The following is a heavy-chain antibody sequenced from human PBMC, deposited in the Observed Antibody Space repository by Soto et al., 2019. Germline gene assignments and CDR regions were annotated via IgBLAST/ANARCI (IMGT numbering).Heavy chain of an antibody. CDR1: GFSLSTSGMC. CDR3: ARSYDSSGYYYGPPYYYYGMDV. Sequence: SGPTLVNPTQTLTLTCTFSGFSLSTSGMCVSWIRQPPGKALEWLALIDWDDDKYYSTSLKTRLTISKDTSKNQVVLTMTNMDPVDTATYYCARSYDSSGYYYGPPYYYYGMDVWGQGTTVTVS. CDR2: IDWDDDK. V-gene: IGHV2-70*01. J-gene: IGHJ6*02. D-gene: IGHD3-22*01.